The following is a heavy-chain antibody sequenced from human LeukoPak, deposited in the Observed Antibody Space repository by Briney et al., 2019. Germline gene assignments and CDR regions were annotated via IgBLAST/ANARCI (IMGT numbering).Heavy chain of an antibody. Sequence: PGGSLRLSCAASGFTFSSYGMHWVRQAPGKGLEWVAVISYDGSNKYYADSVKGRFTISRDNAKNSLYLQMNSLRAEDTALYYCAKEVVRGYSYGPNAFDIWGQGTMDTVSS. V-gene: IGHV3-30*18. D-gene: IGHD5-18*01. CDR1: GFTFSSYG. CDR3: AKEVVRGYSYGPNAFDI. CDR2: ISYDGSNK. J-gene: IGHJ3*02.